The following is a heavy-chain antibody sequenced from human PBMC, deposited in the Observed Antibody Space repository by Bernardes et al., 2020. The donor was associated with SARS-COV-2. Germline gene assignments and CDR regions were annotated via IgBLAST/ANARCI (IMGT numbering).Heavy chain of an antibody. D-gene: IGHD2-2*01. CDR2: INPNSGGT. CDR3: ARCDSSTFNPLDI. J-gene: IGHJ3*02. CDR1: GYTFTDYY. V-gene: IGHV1-2*02. Sequence: ASVQVSCKTSGYTFTDYYIHWVRQAPGQGLEWMGWINPNSGGTDCAQKFQDRVTMTRDTSISTAYMELNRVRSDDTALYYCARCDSSTFNPLDIWGQGTMVTVSS.